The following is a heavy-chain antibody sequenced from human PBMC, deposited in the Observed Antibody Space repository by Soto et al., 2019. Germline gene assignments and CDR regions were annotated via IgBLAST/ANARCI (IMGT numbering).Heavy chain of an antibody. V-gene: IGHV1-69*08. D-gene: IGHD3-22*01. CDR3: ARDGRACDSATWCGEFDY. CDR2: IIPIVGKT. J-gene: IGHJ4*02. Sequence: QVQLVQSGAEVKKPGSSVTVSCKASGGTFNTYTINWVRQAPGQGLEWMGRIIPIVGKTNYAQKFQGRVTITADKSTSTAYLQLRSLTSEDTAVYYCARDGRACDSATWCGEFDYWGQGTLITVSS. CDR1: GGTFNTYT.